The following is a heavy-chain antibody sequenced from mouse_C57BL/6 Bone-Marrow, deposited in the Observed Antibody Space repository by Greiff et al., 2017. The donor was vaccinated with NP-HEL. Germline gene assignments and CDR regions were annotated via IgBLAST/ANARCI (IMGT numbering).Heavy chain of an antibody. V-gene: IGHV5-9-1*02. CDR1: GFTFSSYA. J-gene: IGHJ2*01. Sequence: EVKLMESGEGLVKPGGSLKLSCAASGFTFSSYAMSWVRQTPEKRLEWVAYISSGGDYIYYADTVKGRVTISSDNARYNLYLPMSRLKSDDTAMYYCTRDGGPYYSNYHPWYFDYWGQGTTLTVSS. D-gene: IGHD2-5*01. CDR2: ISSGGDYI. CDR3: TRDGGPYYSNYHPWYFDY.